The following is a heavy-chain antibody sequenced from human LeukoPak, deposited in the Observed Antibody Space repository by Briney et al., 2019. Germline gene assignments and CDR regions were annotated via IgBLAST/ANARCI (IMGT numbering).Heavy chain of an antibody. Sequence: GGSLRLSCAASGFTFSSYAMSWVCQAPGKGLEWVSPISATGGSTYYADSVKGRFTISRDNSKNTLYLQMNSLRAEDTAVYYCAKGFIGYCSGGRCSTFDYWGQGTLVTVSS. V-gene: IGHV3-23*01. CDR1: GFTFSSYA. J-gene: IGHJ4*02. CDR3: AKGFIGYCSGGRCSTFDY. D-gene: IGHD2-15*01. CDR2: ISATGGST.